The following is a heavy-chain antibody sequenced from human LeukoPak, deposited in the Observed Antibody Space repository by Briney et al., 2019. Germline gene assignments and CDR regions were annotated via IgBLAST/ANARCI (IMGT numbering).Heavy chain of an antibody. CDR2: IYYSGST. D-gene: IGHD6-19*01. Sequence: SETLSLTCTVSGGSISSYYWGWIRQPPGKGLEWIGSIYYSGSTYYNPSLKSRVTISVDTSKNQFSLKLSSVTAADTAVYYCASQLGIAVAGSFDYWGQGTLVTVSS. CDR1: GGSISSYY. CDR3: ASQLGIAVAGSFDY. J-gene: IGHJ4*02. V-gene: IGHV4-39*01.